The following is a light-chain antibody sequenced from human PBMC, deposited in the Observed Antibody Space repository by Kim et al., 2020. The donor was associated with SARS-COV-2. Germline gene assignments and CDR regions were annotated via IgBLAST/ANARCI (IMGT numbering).Light chain of an antibody. CDR1: NSDVGDYNH. J-gene: IGLJ2*01. CDR2: AVT. Sequence: SVSGSPGQSVTISCTGTNSDVGDYNHVSWYQQHPGKAPKLMIYAVTQRPSGVPDRFSGTKSGNTASLIISGLQAEDEADYYCCSKVFGGGTQLTVL. V-gene: IGLV2-11*01. CDR3: CSKV.